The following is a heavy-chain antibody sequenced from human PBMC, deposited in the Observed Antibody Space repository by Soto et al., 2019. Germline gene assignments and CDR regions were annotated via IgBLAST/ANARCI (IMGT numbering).Heavy chain of an antibody. CDR2: ISAYNGNT. V-gene: IGHV1-18*04. J-gene: IGHJ4*02. CDR3: ARALMEQLVKPSFFDY. D-gene: IGHD6-13*01. CDR1: GYTFTSYG. Sequence: ASVKVSCKASGYTFTSYGISWVRQAPGQGLEWMGWISAYNGNTNYAQKLQGRVTMTTDTSTSTAYMELRSLRSDDTAVYYCARALMEQLVKPSFFDYWGQGTLVTVSS.